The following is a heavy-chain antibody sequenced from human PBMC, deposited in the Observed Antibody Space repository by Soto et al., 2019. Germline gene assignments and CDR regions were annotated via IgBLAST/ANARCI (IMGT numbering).Heavy chain of an antibody. J-gene: IGHJ4*02. V-gene: IGHV3-30*03. D-gene: IGHD3-16*01. CDR3: AREGARGSFDL. CDR2: VSYYGGTE. CDR1: GISFSSRN. Sequence: PGGSLRLSCVGSGISFSSRNVHWVRQAPGKWPEWVAIVSYYGGTEYFADSVKGRFSISRDNSKNTLYLQMNGLRPEDTSLYYCAREGARGSFDLWGQGTLVTVSS.